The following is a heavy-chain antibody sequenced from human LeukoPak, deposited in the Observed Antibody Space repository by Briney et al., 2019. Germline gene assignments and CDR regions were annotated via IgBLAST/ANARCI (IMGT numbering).Heavy chain of an antibody. CDR1: GGSISSYD. CDR2: IYYSGST. V-gene: IGHV4-59*01. D-gene: IGHD3-3*01. Sequence: SETLSLTCTVPGGSISSYDWSWIRQPPGKGLEWIGYIYYSGSTNYNPSLKSRVTISVDTSKNQFSLKLSSVTAADTAVYYCARGTPIYDFIDYWGQGTLVTVSS. J-gene: IGHJ4*02. CDR3: ARGTPIYDFIDY.